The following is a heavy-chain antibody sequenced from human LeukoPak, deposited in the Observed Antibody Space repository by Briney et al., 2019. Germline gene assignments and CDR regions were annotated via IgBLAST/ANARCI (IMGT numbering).Heavy chain of an antibody. D-gene: IGHD5-12*01. CDR2: ITASGGTT. CDR1: GFSFSSYA. V-gene: IGHV3-23*01. CDR3: AKDGGMVATIGGGFDY. Sequence: GGSLRLSCAASGFSFSSYAMTWVRQTQGKGLEWVSAITASGGTTYYADSVKGRFTISRDNSKNTLYLQMNSLRAEDTAIYYCAKDGGMVATIGGGFDYWGQGTLVTVSS. J-gene: IGHJ4*02.